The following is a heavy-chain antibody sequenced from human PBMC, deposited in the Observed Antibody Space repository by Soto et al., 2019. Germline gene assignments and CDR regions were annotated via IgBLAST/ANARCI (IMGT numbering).Heavy chain of an antibody. CDR2: IYDSGST. CDR1: GGSISSVYYY. Sequence: QVQLQESGPGLLEPSQTLSLTCTVSGGSISSVYYYWSWIRQPPGKGLEWMGHIYDSGSTYSNPYVESRASISVDTSKKQFSRKMTSVTGADTAVDYCATGPAGNKVDYWGQGTMVTVSS. CDR3: ATGPAGNKVDY. D-gene: IGHD3-10*01. V-gene: IGHV4-30-4*01. J-gene: IGHJ4*02.